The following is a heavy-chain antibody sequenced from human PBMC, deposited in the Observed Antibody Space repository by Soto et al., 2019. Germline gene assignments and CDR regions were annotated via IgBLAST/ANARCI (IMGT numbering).Heavy chain of an antibody. V-gene: IGHV3-66*01. Sequence: EVQLVESGGGLVQPGGSLRLSCVASGFTVTDIYMNWVRQAPGKGLEWVSVIYKDFTDYADFVRGRFSVSTDTSKNALYLKLDNLRAEDTAVYYCAREPRYCSGGSCAIMGDAFEFWGQGAMVTVSS. CDR3: AREPRYCSGGSCAIMGDAFEF. CDR1: GFTVTDIY. CDR2: IYKDFT. D-gene: IGHD2-15*01. J-gene: IGHJ3*01.